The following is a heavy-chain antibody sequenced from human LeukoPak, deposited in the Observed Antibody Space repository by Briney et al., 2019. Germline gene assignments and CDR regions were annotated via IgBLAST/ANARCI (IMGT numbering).Heavy chain of an antibody. CDR3: ARLSWLQLRYFDY. CDR1: GGSISSYY. Sequence: SETLSLTCTVSGGSISSYYWSWIRQPPGKGLEWIGYIYYSGSTKYNLSLKSRVTISADTSKNQFYLKLSSVTAADTAVYYCARLSWLQLRYFDYWGQGTLVTVSS. V-gene: IGHV4-59*01. D-gene: IGHD5-24*01. J-gene: IGHJ4*02. CDR2: IYYSGST.